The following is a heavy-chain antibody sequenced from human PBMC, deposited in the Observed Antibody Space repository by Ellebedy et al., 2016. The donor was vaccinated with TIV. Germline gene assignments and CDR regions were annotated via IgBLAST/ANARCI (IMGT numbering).Heavy chain of an antibody. CDR2: MTPNSGNA. Sequence: AASVKVSCKAPGYTFTSYDINWVRQATGQGLEWMGWMTPNSGNAGSAQKFQGRVTMTWNTSISTAYMELSRLRSDDTAVYYCARGKGRKPSYSSGWYYFDYWGQGTLVTVSS. V-gene: IGHV1-8*02. D-gene: IGHD6-19*01. CDR3: ARGKGRKPSYSSGWYYFDY. CDR1: GYTFTSYD. J-gene: IGHJ4*02.